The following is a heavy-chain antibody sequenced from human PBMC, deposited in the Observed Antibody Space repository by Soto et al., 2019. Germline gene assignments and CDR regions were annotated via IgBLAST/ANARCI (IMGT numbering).Heavy chain of an antibody. J-gene: IGHJ6*03. CDR2: IYYSGST. Sequence: SETLSLTCTVSGGSISSSSYYWGWIRQPPGKGLEWIGSIYYSGSTYYNPSLKSRVTISVDTSKNQFSLKLSSVTAADTAAYYCGILGYYYYMDVWGKGTTVTVSS. V-gene: IGHV4-39*01. CDR1: GGSISSSSYY. CDR3: GILGYYYYMDV.